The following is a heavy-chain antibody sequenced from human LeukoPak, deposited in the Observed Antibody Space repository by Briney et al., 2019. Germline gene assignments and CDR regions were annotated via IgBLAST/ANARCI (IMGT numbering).Heavy chain of an antibody. J-gene: IGHJ3*02. CDR3: ARDSIVGAFMAFDI. CDR2: ISSSSSYI. Sequence: GGSLRLXCAASGFTFSSYSMNWVRQAPGKELEWVSSISSSSSYIYYADSVKGRFTISRDNAKNSLYLQMNSLRAEDTAVYYCARDSIVGAFMAFDIWGQGTMVTVSS. CDR1: GFTFSSYS. D-gene: IGHD1-26*01. V-gene: IGHV3-21*01.